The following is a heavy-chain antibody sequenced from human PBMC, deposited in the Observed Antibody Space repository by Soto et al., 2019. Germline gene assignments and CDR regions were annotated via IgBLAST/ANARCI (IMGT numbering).Heavy chain of an antibody. J-gene: IGHJ6*02. D-gene: IGHD6-13*01. CDR2: IYSGGST. V-gene: IGHV3-53*01. CDR3: ARVSAAGFSLYYYYGMDV. CDR1: GFTVSSNY. Sequence: GGSLRLSCAASGFTVSSNYMSWVRQAPGKGLEWVSVIYSGGSTYYADSVKGRFTISRDNSKNTLYPQMNSLRAEDTAVYYCARVSAAGFSLYYYYGMDVWGQGTTVTVSS.